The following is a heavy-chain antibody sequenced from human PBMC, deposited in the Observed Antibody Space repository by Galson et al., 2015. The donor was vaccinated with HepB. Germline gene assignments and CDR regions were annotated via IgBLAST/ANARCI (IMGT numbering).Heavy chain of an antibody. J-gene: IGHJ4*02. CDR3: ARDRRGNGGYYYFDY. CDR2: IRPDGSET. Sequence: SLRLSCADPGLIFSGFWMSWVRQAPGKGLEWVAHIRPDGSETYYVGSLKGRFTISRDNAKKSLFLQVISLRVEDTAVYYCARDRRGNGGYYYFDYWGQGILVTVSS. D-gene: IGHD4-17*01. V-gene: IGHV3-7*03. CDR1: GLIFSGFW.